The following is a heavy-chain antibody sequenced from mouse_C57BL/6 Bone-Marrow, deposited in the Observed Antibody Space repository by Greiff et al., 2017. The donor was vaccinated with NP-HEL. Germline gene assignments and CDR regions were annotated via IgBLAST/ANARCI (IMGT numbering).Heavy chain of an antibody. CDR1: GFTFSDYY. CDR2: ISNGGGST. J-gene: IGHJ1*03. Sequence: VESGGGLVQPGGSLKLSCAASGFTFSDYYMYWVRQTPEKRLEWVAYISNGGGSTYYPDTVKGRFTISRDNAKNTLYLQMSRLKSEDTAMYYCARHDGSNWYFDVWGTGTTVTVSS. V-gene: IGHV5-12*01. CDR3: ARHDGSNWYFDV. D-gene: IGHD2-3*01.